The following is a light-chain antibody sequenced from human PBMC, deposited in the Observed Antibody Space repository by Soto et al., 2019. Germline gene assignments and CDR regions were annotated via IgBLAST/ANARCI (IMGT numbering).Light chain of an antibody. CDR1: QSVSSSY. J-gene: IGKJ1*01. Sequence: EIVLTQSPGTLSLSPGERATLSCRASQSVSSSYLAWYQQKPGQAPRLLIYGASSRSTGIPDRFNVSGSGTDFTLTISRLLPEDFAVYYCQQYGSSPPWTFGQGTKVEIK. CDR3: QQYGSSPPWT. V-gene: IGKV3-20*01. CDR2: GAS.